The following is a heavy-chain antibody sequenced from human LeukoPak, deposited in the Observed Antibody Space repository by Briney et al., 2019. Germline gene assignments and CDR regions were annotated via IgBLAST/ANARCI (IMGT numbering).Heavy chain of an antibody. D-gene: IGHD5-24*01. Sequence: PGGSLRLSCAASGFTFSSYWMHWVRQAPGKGLEWVSLISWDGGSTYYADSVKGRFTISRDNSKNSLYLQMNSLRAEDTALYYCAKDINKRGMATIYYYYMDVWGKGTTVTVSS. CDR2: ISWDGGST. CDR1: GFTFSSYW. CDR3: AKDINKRGMATIYYYYMDV. V-gene: IGHV3-43D*03. J-gene: IGHJ6*03.